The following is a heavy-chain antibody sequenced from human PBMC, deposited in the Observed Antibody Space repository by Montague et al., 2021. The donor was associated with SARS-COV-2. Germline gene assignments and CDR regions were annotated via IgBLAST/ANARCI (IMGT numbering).Heavy chain of an antibody. D-gene: IGHD3-10*01. CDR3: ARAASPRGAFDV. CDR1: GGSINSGGYS. Sequence: TLSPTCAVSGGSINSGGYSWSWIRQSPGKDLEWIGYILHSGSTYYNPSLWSRVTISVDRSKSQFSLNLTSMTAADTAVYFCARAASPRGAFDVWGQGTVVTVSS. J-gene: IGHJ3*01. CDR2: ILHSGST. V-gene: IGHV4-30-2*06.